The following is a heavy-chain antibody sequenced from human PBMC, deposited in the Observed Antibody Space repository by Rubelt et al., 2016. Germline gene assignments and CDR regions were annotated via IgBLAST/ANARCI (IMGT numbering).Heavy chain of an antibody. CDR2: INANTGDP. CDR3: ARGHDGA. J-gene: IGHJ5*02. D-gene: IGHD2-8*01. CDR1: GYTLTTLA. Sequence: QVQLVQSGSELKKPGASVKISCKASGYTLTTLAMNWVRQAPGQGLEWMGWINANTGDPTYAQGFTGRFVFSLDTSGNTAYLQISSLQPEDTAVYFCARGHDGAWGQGTLVTVSS. V-gene: IGHV7-4-1*02.